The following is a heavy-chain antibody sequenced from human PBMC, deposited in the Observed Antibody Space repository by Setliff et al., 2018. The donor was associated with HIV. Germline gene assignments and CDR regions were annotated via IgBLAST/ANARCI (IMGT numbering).Heavy chain of an antibody. CDR1: GYTFTSYG. CDR2: ISAYNGNT. D-gene: IGHD6-19*01. CDR3: ARTMPGYSSGWHDYYYSMDV. Sequence: GASVKVSCKASGYTFTSYGISWVRQAPGQGLEWMGWISAYNGNTNYAQKLQGRVTMTTDTSTSTAYMELRSLRSDDTAVYYCARTMPGYSSGWHDYYYSMDVWGKGTTVTVSS. J-gene: IGHJ6*03. V-gene: IGHV1-18*01.